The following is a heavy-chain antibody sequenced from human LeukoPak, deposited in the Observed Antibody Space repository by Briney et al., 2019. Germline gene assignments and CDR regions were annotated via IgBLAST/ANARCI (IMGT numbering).Heavy chain of an antibody. V-gene: IGHV3-23*01. D-gene: IGHD3-10*01. Sequence: GGSLRLSCAASGFTFSSYAMSWVRQAPGKGLEWVSAISGSGGSTYYADSVKGRFTISRDNSKNTLYLQINSLRAEDTAVYYCAKGPNVLLWFGELLSGGPVSPWGQGTLVTVSS. CDR3: AKGPNVLLWFGELLSGGPVSP. CDR2: ISGSGGST. CDR1: GFTFSSYA. J-gene: IGHJ5*02.